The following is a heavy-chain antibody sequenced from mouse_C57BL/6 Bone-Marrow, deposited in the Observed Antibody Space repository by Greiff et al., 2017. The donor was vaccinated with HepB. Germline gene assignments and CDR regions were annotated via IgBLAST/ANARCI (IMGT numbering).Heavy chain of an antibody. CDR3: ARTDSSGYALDY. CDR2: ILPSIGRT. J-gene: IGHJ2*01. Sequence: VQLQQSGSELRSPGSSVKLSCKDFDSEVFPIAYMSWVRQKPGHGFEWIGGILPSIGRTIYGEKCEDKATLDADTLSNTAYLELNSLTSDDSAIYYCARTDSSGYALDYWGQGTTLTVSS. CDR1: DSEVFPIAY. D-gene: IGHD3-2*02. V-gene: IGHV15-2*01.